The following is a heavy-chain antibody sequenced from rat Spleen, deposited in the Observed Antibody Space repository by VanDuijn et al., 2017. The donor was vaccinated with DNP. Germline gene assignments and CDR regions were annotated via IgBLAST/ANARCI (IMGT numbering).Heavy chain of an antibody. Sequence: EVQLQESGPGLVKPSQSLSLTFSVTGYSITSNYWGWIRKFPGNKMEWMAYISYSGNTGYNPSLKSRISITRDTSKNQFSLQLNSLTTEDTAIYYCTRTGLFCDGIPFNCWGQGVMVTVSS. CDR1: GYSITSNY. CDR2: ISYSGNT. D-gene: IGHD4-1*01. CDR3: TRTGLFCDGIPFNC. V-gene: IGHV3-1*01. J-gene: IGHJ2*01.